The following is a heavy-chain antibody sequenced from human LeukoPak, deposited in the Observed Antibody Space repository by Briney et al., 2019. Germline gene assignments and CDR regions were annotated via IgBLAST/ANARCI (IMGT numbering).Heavy chain of an antibody. D-gene: IGHD5-12*01. CDR2: ISWNSGSI. V-gene: IGHV3-9*01. Sequence: GGSLRLSCAASGFTFDDYAMHWVRQAPGKGLEWVSGISWNSGSIGYADSVKGRFTISRDNAKNSLYLQMNSLRAEDTAVYYCVRDGGVSGYDLLDYWGQGTLVTVSS. CDR3: VRDGGVSGYDLLDY. CDR1: GFTFDDYA. J-gene: IGHJ4*02.